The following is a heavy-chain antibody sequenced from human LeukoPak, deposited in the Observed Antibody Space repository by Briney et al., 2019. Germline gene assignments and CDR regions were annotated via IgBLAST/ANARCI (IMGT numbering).Heavy chain of an antibody. CDR2: INPTGGGA. J-gene: IGHJ4*02. V-gene: IGHV1-69*10. D-gene: IGHD2-21*01. Sequence: GASVKVSCKASGGTFSSYAISWVRQAPGQGLEWMGGINPTGGGATNAQKFQGRMNMTTDTSTSTVYMELRSLRSEDTAVYYCARGRILGYWGQGTLVTVSS. CDR3: ARGRILGY. CDR1: GGTFSSYA.